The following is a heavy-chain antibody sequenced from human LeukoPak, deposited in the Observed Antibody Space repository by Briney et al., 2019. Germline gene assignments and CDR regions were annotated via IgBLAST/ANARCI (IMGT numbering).Heavy chain of an antibody. CDR3: AKDPGMYCSSTSCYVY. D-gene: IGHD2-2*01. CDR1: GFTFSSYW. V-gene: IGHV3-7*03. CDR2: IKQDGSEK. Sequence: PGGSLRLSCAASGFTFSSYWMRWVRQAPGKGLEWVANIKQDGSEKNYVDSVKGRFTISRDNAKNSLHLQMNSLRAEDTAVYYCAKDPGMYCSSTSCYVYWGQGTLVTVSS. J-gene: IGHJ4*02.